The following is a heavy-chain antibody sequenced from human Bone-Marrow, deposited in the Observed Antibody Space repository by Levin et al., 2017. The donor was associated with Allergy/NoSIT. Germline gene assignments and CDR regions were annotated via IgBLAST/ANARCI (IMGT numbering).Heavy chain of an antibody. V-gene: IGHV3-7*01. CDR1: GFTLSSHW. D-gene: IGHD6-13*01. CDR3: ARGGSGSSWYWRN. CDR2: INRDGGDK. J-gene: IGHJ4*02. Sequence: GGSLRLSCVVSGFTLSSHWMTWLRQAPGKGLEWVANINRDGGDKYYVDSVKGRFTISRDNAKDSLFLEMNSLRAEDTAVYYCARGGSGSSWYWRNWGQGTLVTVSS.